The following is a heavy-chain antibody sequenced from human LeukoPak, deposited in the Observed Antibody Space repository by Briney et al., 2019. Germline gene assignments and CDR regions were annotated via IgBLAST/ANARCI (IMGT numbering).Heavy chain of an antibody. V-gene: IGHV3-21*01. CDR2: ISSSSSYI. CDR1: GFTFSTYS. D-gene: IGHD3-10*01. CDR3: ARESLWNAFDI. Sequence: GGSLRLSCAASGFTFSTYSMNWVGQAPGKGLEWVSSISSSSSYIYYADSVKGRFTISRDNAKNSLYLQMNSLRAEDTAVYYCARESLWNAFDIWGQGTMVTVSS. J-gene: IGHJ3*02.